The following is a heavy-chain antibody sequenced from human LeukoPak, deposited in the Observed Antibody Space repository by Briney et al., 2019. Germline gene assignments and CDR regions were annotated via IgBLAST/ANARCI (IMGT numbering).Heavy chain of an antibody. CDR3: ARFNYYGSGSYYFDY. J-gene: IGHJ4*02. D-gene: IGHD3-10*01. CDR2: IYHSGST. Sequence: PSETLSLTCTVSGYSISSGYYWGWIRQPPGKGLEWIGSIYHSGSTYYNPSLKSRVTISVDTSKNQFSLKLSSVTAADTAVYYCARFNYYGSGSYYFDYWGQGTLVTVSS. CDR1: GYSISSGYY. V-gene: IGHV4-38-2*02.